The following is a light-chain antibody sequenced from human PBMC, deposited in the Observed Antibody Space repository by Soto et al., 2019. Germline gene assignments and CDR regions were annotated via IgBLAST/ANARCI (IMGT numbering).Light chain of an antibody. Sequence: QSALTQPASVSGSPGQWITISCIGTSSDVGSNNFVSWYQQHPGKVPKLIIYEDTKRPSGVSNRFSGSKSGNTASLTISGLQAEDEGDYYCCSYAGSGTFVLFGGGTKLTVL. CDR2: EDT. V-gene: IGLV2-23*01. CDR3: CSYAGSGTFVL. CDR1: SSDVGSNNF. J-gene: IGLJ2*01.